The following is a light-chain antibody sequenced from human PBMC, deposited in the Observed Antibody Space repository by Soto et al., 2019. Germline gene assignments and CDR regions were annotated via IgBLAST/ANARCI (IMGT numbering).Light chain of an antibody. Sequence: ALTQPRSVSGSPGQSVTISCTGTSSDVGGYNYVSWYRQHPGKAPKLMIYDVSKRPSGVPDRFSGSKSGNTASLTISVLQAEDEADYSCCSYAGSYTWVFVTGTKLTVL. J-gene: IGLJ1*01. V-gene: IGLV2-11*01. CDR1: SSDVGGYNY. CDR2: DVS. CDR3: CSYAGSYTWV.